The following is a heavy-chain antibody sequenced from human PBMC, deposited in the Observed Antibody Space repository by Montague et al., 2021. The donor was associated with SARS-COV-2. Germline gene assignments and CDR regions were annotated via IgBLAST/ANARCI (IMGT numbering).Heavy chain of an antibody. J-gene: IGHJ5*02. Sequence: SETLSLTCTVSGGSISSRSYYWGWIHQPPGKGLEWIGSIYYSGSTYYNPSLKSRVTISVDTSKNQFSLKLSSVTAADTAWYYCASHWITMIVVVIKGGWFDPWGQGTLVTVSS. V-gene: IGHV4-39*01. CDR1: GGSISSRSYY. D-gene: IGHD3-22*01. CDR3: ASHWITMIVVVIKGGWFDP. CDR2: IYYSGST.